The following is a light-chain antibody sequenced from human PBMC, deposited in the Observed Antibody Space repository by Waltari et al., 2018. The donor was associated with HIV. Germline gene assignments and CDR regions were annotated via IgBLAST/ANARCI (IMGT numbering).Light chain of an antibody. CDR3: QQRSNWLT. CDR1: QTVGSH. J-gene: IGKJ4*01. Sequence: EIVLTQSPATLSLSPGGSATLSCRTSQTVGSHLAWYQHKPGQAPRLLIYDASNRATGIPARFSGSGSGTEFTLTISSLEPEDFADYYCQQRSNWLTFGGGTKVEIK. CDR2: DAS. V-gene: IGKV3-11*01.